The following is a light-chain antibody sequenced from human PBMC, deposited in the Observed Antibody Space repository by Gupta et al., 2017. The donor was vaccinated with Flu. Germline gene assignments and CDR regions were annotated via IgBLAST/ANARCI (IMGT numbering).Light chain of an antibody. Sequence: DIQMTPSPSSMSVSVGDRVTITCRASQFISTYMNWYRQRPGEAPKLLIFAASSLQGGVPSRFSGGGSGTDFTLTISSLQPEDFATYYCQQSYNKPYTFGRGTKLEI. CDR1: QFISTY. J-gene: IGKJ2*01. CDR2: AAS. V-gene: IGKV1-39*01. CDR3: QQSYNKPYT.